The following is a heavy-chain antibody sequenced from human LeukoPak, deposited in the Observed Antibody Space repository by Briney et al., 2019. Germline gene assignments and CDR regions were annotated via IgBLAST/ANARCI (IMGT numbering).Heavy chain of an antibody. D-gene: IGHD2-2*01. V-gene: IGHV4-39*01. J-gene: IGHJ5*02. CDR3: ARAIYCSSTSCHLSGWFDH. CDR2: IYYSGST. CDR1: GGSISSSSYY. Sequence: SETLSLTCTVSGGSISSSSYYWGWIRQPPGKGLEWIGSIYYSGSTYYNPSLKSRVTISVDTSKNQLSLKLSSVTAADTAVYYCARAIYCSSTSCHLSGWFDHWGQGTLVTVSS.